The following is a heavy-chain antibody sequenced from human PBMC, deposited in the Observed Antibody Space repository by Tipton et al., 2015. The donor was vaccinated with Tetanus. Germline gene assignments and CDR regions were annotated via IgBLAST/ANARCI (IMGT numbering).Heavy chain of an antibody. V-gene: IGHV4-31*03. CDR2: IYYTERT. J-gene: IGHJ4*02. Sequence: TLSLTCTVSGASINAGGYLWTWVRHHPGKGLEWIGNIYYTERTSYNPSLDSRVSISVDTSKNQFSLRLTSVTAADTAVYYCARGLPRVPFYFGFWGQGRQVTVSS. CDR1: GASINAGGYL. D-gene: IGHD2-21*01. CDR3: ARGLPRVPFYFGF.